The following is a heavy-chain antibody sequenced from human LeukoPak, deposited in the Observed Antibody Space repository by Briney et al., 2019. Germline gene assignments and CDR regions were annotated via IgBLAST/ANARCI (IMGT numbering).Heavy chain of an antibody. Sequence: AAVKVSCKASGYTFTRDHMRWVRQAPGQGLEWMGIINLSGGSTSYAQKFQGRVTMTRHTSTSTAYMELRSLRSEDTAVYYCARRDSSSWYFYFDYWGQGTLVTVAS. CDR2: INLSGGST. V-gene: IGHV1-46*01. CDR3: ARRDSSSWYFYFDY. J-gene: IGHJ4*02. D-gene: IGHD6-13*01. CDR1: GYTFTRDH.